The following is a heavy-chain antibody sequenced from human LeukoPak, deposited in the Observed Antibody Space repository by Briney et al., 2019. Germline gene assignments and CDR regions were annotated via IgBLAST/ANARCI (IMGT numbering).Heavy chain of an antibody. J-gene: IGHJ4*02. D-gene: IGHD4-17*01. Sequence: PGGSLRLSCAASGFTFINYGMHWVRQAPGKGLEWVAVISYDATNKYYADSVKGRFTISRDNSKNTLYLQMNGLKTDDTAVYYCANYGDYQYFDYWGQGTPVTVSS. V-gene: IGHV3-30*18. CDR2: ISYDATNK. CDR1: GFTFINYG. CDR3: ANYGDYQYFDY.